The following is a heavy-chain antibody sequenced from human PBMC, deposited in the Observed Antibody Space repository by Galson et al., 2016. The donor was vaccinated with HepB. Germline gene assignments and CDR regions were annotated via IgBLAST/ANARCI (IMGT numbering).Heavy chain of an antibody. D-gene: IGHD5-24*01. CDR1: GGTFSNYA. V-gene: IGHV1-69*13. J-gene: IGHJ6*02. Sequence: SVKVSCKASGGTFSNYAISWVRQAPGQGLEWMGGIIPILGTANYAQKFQGRATITADESTSTAFMELNSLTSEDTAVYYWSREGDGPNTLTYYYGMDVWGQGTTVTVSS. CDR3: SREGDGPNTLTYYYGMDV. CDR2: IIPILGTA.